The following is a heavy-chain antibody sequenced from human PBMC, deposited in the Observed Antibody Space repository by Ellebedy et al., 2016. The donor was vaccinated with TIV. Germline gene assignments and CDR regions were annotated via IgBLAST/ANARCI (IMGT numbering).Heavy chain of an antibody. Sequence: GESLKISCEASGFTFSSYAMSWVRQAPGKGLEWVASLSDAAVHAYYADSVKGRFTISRDNAKNTLYLQMNSLRAEDTAVYYCARNRYCSSGDCYALGYWGQGTLVTVSS. CDR2: LSDAAVHA. CDR1: GFTFSSYA. CDR3: ARNRYCSSGDCYALGY. V-gene: IGHV3-23*01. D-gene: IGHD2-15*01. J-gene: IGHJ4*02.